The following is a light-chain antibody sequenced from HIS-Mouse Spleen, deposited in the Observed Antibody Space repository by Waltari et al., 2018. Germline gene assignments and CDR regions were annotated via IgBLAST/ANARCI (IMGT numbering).Light chain of an antibody. Sequence: EIVLTQSPATLSLSPGESATLSCRASQSVSSYLAWYQQKPGQAPRLLLYDASNRATGIPARFSGSGSGTDFTLTISSLEPEDFAVYYCQQRSNWPFGGGTKVEIK. CDR2: DAS. CDR3: QQRSNWP. V-gene: IGKV3-11*01. J-gene: IGKJ4*01. CDR1: QSVSSY.